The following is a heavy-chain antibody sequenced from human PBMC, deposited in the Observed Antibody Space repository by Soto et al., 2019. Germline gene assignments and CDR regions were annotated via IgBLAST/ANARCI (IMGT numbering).Heavy chain of an antibody. J-gene: IGHJ4*02. D-gene: IGHD1-1*01. CDR3: ARGPGTGHLFDY. Sequence: PGGSLRLSCAASGITFRSYPMNWVRHAPGRGLEWVSYISPTSSTIYYAGSVRGRFTISRDNAKNSLYLQMDSLTDEDTAVYYCARGPGTGHLFDYWGQGTLVTSPQ. V-gene: IGHV3-48*02. CDR1: GITFRSYP. CDR2: ISPTSSTI.